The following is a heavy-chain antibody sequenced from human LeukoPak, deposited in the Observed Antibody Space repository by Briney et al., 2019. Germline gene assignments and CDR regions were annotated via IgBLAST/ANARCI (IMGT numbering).Heavy chain of an antibody. CDR3: ARHRYSSSWYIDY. CDR1: GGSISSSSYY. D-gene: IGHD6-13*01. Sequence: PSETLSLTCTVSGGSISSSSYYWSWIRQPPGKGLEWIGYIYYSGSTNYNSSLKSRVTISLDTSKNQFSLKLNSVTAADTAVYYCARHRYSSSWYIDYWGQGTLVTVSS. CDR2: IYYSGST. V-gene: IGHV4-61*01. J-gene: IGHJ4*02.